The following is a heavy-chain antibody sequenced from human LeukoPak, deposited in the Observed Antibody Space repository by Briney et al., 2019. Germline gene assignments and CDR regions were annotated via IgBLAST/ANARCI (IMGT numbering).Heavy chain of an antibody. V-gene: IGHV4-39*07. D-gene: IGHD2-2*01. CDR1: GGSISSSSYY. CDR2: IYYSGST. J-gene: IGHJ5*02. CDR3: ARDPRGDIAVVPAANWFDP. Sequence: SETLSLTCTVSGGSISSSSYYWGWIRQPPGKGLEWIGSIYYSGSTYYNPSLKSRVTISVDTSKNQFSLKLSSVTAADTAVYYCARDPRGDIAVVPAANWFDPWGRGTLVTVSS.